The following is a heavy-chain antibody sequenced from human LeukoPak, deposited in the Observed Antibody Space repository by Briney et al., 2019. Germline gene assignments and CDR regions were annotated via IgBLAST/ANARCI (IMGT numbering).Heavy chain of an antibody. J-gene: IGHJ3*02. CDR1: GGSFSGYY. D-gene: IGHD3-9*01. V-gene: IGHV4-59*01. CDR2: IYYSGST. Sequence: SETLSLTCAVYGGSFSGYYWSWIRQPPGKGLEWIGYIYYSGSTNYNPSLKSRVTISVDTSKTQFSLKLSSVTAADTAVYYCARASYLVGAFDIWGQGTMVTVSS. CDR3: ARASYLVGAFDI.